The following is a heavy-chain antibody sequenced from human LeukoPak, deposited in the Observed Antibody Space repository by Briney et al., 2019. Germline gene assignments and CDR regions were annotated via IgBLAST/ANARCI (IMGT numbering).Heavy chain of an antibody. J-gene: IGHJ3*01. D-gene: IGHD4-17*01. CDR1: GFTFSNYA. CDR2: ITGSGGYA. CDR3: GKDPNGDYIGAFDF. Sequence: GGSLRLSCAASGFTFSNYAMTWVRQAPEKGLEWVSSITGSGGYANYADSVKGRFTISRDNSKNTLYLQMNSLRVDDTAVYYCGKDPNGDYIGAFDFWGQGTMVTVSS. V-gene: IGHV3-23*01.